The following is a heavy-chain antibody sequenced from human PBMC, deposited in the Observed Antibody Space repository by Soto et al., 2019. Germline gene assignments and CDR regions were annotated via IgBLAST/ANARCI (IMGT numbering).Heavy chain of an antibody. CDR2: INHSGST. V-gene: IGHV4-34*01. CDR1: GGSFSGYY. CDR3: ARALGYCSGGSCYNWFDP. J-gene: IGHJ5*02. Sequence: SETLSLTCAVYGGSFSGYYWSWIRQPPGKGLEWIGEINHSGSTNYNPSLKSRVTISVDTSKNQFSLKLSSVSAADTAVYYCARALGYCSGGSCYNWFDPWGQGTLVTVSS. D-gene: IGHD2-15*01.